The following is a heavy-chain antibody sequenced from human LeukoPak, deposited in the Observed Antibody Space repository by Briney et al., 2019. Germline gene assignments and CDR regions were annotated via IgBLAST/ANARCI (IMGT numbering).Heavy chain of an antibody. CDR1: GFTFSRYW. J-gene: IGHJ4*02. D-gene: IGHD3-10*01. CDR3: ATSITMFDY. V-gene: IGHV3-7*02. CDR2: IKEDRIVK. Sequence: GGSLRLSCAASGFTFSRYWMSWVRQAPGKGLEWVANIKEDRIVKYYVESVKGRFTISRDNAKNSLYLQMNSLRAEDTAVYYCATSITMFDYWGQGTLVTVSS.